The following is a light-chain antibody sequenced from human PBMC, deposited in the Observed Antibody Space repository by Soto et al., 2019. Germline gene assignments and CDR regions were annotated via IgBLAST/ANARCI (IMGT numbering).Light chain of an antibody. CDR2: DAS. J-gene: IGKJ2*01. CDR3: QQKYGGSPYT. Sequence: EIVLTQSPGTLSLSPGERATLSCRASQSVSSSYLAWYQQKPGQAPRLLIYDASSRATGIPDRFSGSGSGTDFTLTISRLEPEDFAVYYCQQKYGGSPYTFGQGTKLEIK. V-gene: IGKV3-20*01. CDR1: QSVSSSY.